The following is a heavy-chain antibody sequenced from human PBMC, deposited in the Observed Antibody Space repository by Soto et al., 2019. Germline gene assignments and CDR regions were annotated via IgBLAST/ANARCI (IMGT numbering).Heavy chain of an antibody. Sequence: GGSLRLSCAASVFTFIDHYMSWIRQAPGKGLEWIGYSSNSGSFTRYADSVKGRFSISRDNAKNSLYLQINSLRGDDTAIYYCVRSGDNYNLLDYWGQGTQVTVSS. D-gene: IGHD1-1*01. V-gene: IGHV3-11*06. CDR2: SSNSGSFT. CDR1: VFTFIDHY. J-gene: IGHJ4*02. CDR3: VRSGDNYNLLDY.